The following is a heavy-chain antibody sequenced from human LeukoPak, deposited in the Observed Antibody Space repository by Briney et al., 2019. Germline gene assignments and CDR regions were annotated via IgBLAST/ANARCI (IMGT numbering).Heavy chain of an antibody. V-gene: IGHV4-39*07. CDR2: IYYSGST. J-gene: IGHJ4*02. Sequence: PSETLSLTCTVSGGSISSSSYYWGWIRQPPGKGLEWIGSIYYSGSTYYNPSLKSRVTISVDTSKNQFSLKLSSVTAADTAVYYCARVISGDSGYDYPDYWGQGTLVTVSS. D-gene: IGHD5-12*01. CDR3: ARVISGDSGYDYPDY. CDR1: GGSISSSSYY.